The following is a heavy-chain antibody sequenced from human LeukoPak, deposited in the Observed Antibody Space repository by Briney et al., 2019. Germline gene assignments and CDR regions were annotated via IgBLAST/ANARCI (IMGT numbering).Heavy chain of an antibody. V-gene: IGHV3-48*02. D-gene: IGHD3-10*01. CDR1: GFTFSTYS. CDR3: ARDAPPRGSGSYSSN. CDR2: ISSSSTI. J-gene: IGHJ4*02. Sequence: KTGGSLRLSCAASGFTFSTYSMNWVRQAPGKGLEWVSYISSSSTIYYADSVKGRFTISRDNAKNSLYLQMDSLRDEDTAVYYCARDAPPRGSGSYSSNWGQGTLVTVSS.